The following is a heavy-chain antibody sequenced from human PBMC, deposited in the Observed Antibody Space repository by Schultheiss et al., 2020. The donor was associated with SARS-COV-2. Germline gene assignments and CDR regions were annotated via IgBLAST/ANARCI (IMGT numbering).Heavy chain of an antibody. D-gene: IGHD2-15*01. V-gene: IGHV3-21*01. CDR2: ISSSSSYI. Sequence: GGSLRLSCAASGFTFSSYAMSWVRQAPGKGLEWVSSISSSSSYIYYADSVKGRFTISRDNAKNSLYLQINSLRAEDTAVYYCARLPVGYCSGGSCPYFDYWGQGTLVTVSS. J-gene: IGHJ4*02. CDR1: GFTFSSYA. CDR3: ARLPVGYCSGGSCPYFDY.